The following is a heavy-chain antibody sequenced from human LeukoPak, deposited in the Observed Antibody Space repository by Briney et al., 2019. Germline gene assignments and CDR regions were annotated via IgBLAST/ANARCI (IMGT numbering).Heavy chain of an antibody. Sequence: GGSLRLSYAASGFTFSSYAMHWVRQAPGKGLEWVAVISYDGSNKYYADSVKGRFTISRDNSKNTLYLQMNSLRAEDTAVYYCARSITIFGVGWTGFDYWGQGTLVTVSS. D-gene: IGHD3-3*01. J-gene: IGHJ4*02. CDR3: ARSITIFGVGWTGFDY. CDR1: GFTFSSYA. CDR2: ISYDGSNK. V-gene: IGHV3-30-3*01.